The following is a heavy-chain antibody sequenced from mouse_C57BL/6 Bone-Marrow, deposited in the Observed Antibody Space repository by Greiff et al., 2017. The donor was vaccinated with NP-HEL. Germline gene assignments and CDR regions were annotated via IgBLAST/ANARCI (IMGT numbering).Heavy chain of an antibody. CDR2: IDPENGDT. CDR3: TPSTYGNAMDY. Sequence: EVKLVESGAELVRPGASVKLSCTASGFNIKDDYMHWVKQRPEQGLEWIGWIDPENGDTEYASKFQGKATITADTSSNTAYLQLSSLTSEVTAVYYCTPSTYGNAMDYWGQGTSVTVSS. J-gene: IGHJ4*01. CDR1: GFNIKDDY. V-gene: IGHV14-4*01. D-gene: IGHD2-1*01.